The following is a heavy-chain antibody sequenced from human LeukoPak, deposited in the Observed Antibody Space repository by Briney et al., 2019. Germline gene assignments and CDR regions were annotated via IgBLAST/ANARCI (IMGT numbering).Heavy chain of an antibody. J-gene: IGHJ4*02. D-gene: IGHD1-7*01. CDR1: GGSISSYY. V-gene: IGHV4-34*01. Sequence: SETLSLTCTVSGGSISSYYWSWIRQPPGKGLEWIGEINHSGSTNYNSSLKSRVTISADTSKNQFSLKLSSVTAADTAVYYCTRRRNYLSHFGYWGQGTLVTVSS. CDR3: TRRRNYLSHFGY. CDR2: INHSGST.